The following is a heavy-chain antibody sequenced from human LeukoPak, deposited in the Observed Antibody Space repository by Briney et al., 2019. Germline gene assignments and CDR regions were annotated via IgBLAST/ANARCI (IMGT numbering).Heavy chain of an antibody. D-gene: IGHD6-13*01. CDR2: INPNSDGT. CDR3: AREGSIAAAGTLDY. Sequence: ASVKVSCKASGYTFTGYYMHWVRQAPGQGLEWMGWINPNSDGTNYAQKFQGRVTMTRDMSISTAYMELSRLRSDDTAVYYCAREGSIAAAGTLDYWGQGTLVTVSS. V-gene: IGHV1-2*02. J-gene: IGHJ4*02. CDR1: GYTFTGYY.